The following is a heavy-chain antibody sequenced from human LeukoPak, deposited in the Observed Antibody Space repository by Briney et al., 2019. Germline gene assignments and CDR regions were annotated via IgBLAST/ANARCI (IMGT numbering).Heavy chain of an antibody. J-gene: IGHJ4*02. Sequence: SETLSLTCAVYGGSFSGYYWSWIRQPPGKGLEWIGEINHSGSTNYNPSLKSRVTISVDTSKNQFSLKLSSVTAADTAVYYCARDQGGYDSSAFDFWGQGILVIISS. D-gene: IGHD3-22*01. CDR1: GGSFSGYY. V-gene: IGHV4-34*01. CDR3: ARDQGGYDSSAFDF. CDR2: INHSGST.